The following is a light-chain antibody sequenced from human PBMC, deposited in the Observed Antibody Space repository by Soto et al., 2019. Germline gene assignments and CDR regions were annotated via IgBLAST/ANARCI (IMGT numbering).Light chain of an antibody. J-gene: IGKJ1*01. CDR3: QEYDRASWT. CDR1: QSISSW. CDR2: RAS. Sequence: DIQLPQYPSTLSASVGDRVIITCRASQSISSWLAWYQQKPGKAPNLLIYRASTLKSGIPSRFSGSGSGTEFTLTISSLQPDDFATYYCQEYDRASWTFGPGTKVEIK. V-gene: IGKV1-5*03.